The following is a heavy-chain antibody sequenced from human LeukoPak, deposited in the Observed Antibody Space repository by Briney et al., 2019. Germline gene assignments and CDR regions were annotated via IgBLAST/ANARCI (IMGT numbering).Heavy chain of an antibody. CDR2: IYTSGST. D-gene: IGHD4-23*01. Sequence: SQTLSLTCTVSGGSISSGSYYWSWIRQPAGKGLEWIGRIYTSGSTNYNPSLKSRVSISVDTSKNHFSLKLSSVTAADTAVYYCARRGGHGGSFDYWGQGTLVTVSS. J-gene: IGHJ4*02. CDR1: GGSISSGSYY. CDR3: ARRGGHGGSFDY. V-gene: IGHV4-61*02.